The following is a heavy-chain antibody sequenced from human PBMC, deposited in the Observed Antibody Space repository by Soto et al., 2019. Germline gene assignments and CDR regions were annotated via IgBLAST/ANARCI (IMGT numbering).Heavy chain of an antibody. J-gene: IGHJ3*02. D-gene: IGHD2-21*02. CDR2: IGCIGGSI. Sequence: EVQLVESGGGLVQPGRSLRLSCAASGFTFDDYALNGVRQAPGKGLEWVSGIGCIGGSIAYADSVKGRFTISRDNAKNSLYLQMNSLRAEDTALYYCAKDYGDSGFFDIWGQGTMVTVSS. CDR3: AKDYGDSGFFDI. CDR1: GFTFDDYA. V-gene: IGHV3-9*01.